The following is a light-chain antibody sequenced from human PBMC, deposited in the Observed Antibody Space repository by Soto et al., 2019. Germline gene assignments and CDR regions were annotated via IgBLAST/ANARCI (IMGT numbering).Light chain of an antibody. CDR3: HQYDSSPYT. Sequence: EIVLTQSPGTLSLSPGERATLSCRASQSVSSSYLAWYQQKPGQAPRLLIYDASSRATGIPDRFSGSGSGTDFTVTISRLEPDDFAVYFWHQYDSSPYTFGQGTKLEIK. V-gene: IGKV3-20*01. CDR2: DAS. J-gene: IGKJ2*01. CDR1: QSVSSSY.